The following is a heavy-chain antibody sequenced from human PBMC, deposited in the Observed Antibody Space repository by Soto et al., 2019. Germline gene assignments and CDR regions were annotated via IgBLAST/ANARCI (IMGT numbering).Heavy chain of an antibody. V-gene: IGHV4-39*01. CDR3: ARQGYCSDVSCYFSIDS. D-gene: IGHD2-15*01. J-gene: IGHJ4*02. CDR1: GVSISRSTFY. Sequence: QLQLQESGPGLVKPSETLSLTCTVSGVSISRSTFYWAWIRQPPGKGLEWIGSVSYGGSTSYNPSLKSRVTISVDTSNNQFSLKLSSVTAADTAVYYCARQGYCSDVSCYFSIDSWGQGTLVTVSS. CDR2: VSYGGST.